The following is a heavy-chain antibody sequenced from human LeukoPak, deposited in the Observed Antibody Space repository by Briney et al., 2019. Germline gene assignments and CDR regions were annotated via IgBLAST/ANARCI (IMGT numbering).Heavy chain of an antibody. CDR2: IIPIFGTA. CDR1: GGTFSSYA. D-gene: IGHD2-2*01. V-gene: IGHV1-69*06. CDR3: ARGVCSSTSCHRSQYYYYMDV. J-gene: IGHJ6*03. Sequence: GSSVKVSCKASGGTFSSYAISWVRQAPGQGLEWMGGIIPIFGTANYAQKFQGRVTITADKSTSTAYMELSSLRSEDTAVYYCARGVCSSTSCHRSQYYYYMDVWGKGTTVTISS.